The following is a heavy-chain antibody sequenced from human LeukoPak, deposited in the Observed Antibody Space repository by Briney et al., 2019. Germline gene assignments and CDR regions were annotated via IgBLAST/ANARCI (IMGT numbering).Heavy chain of an antibody. D-gene: IGHD3-22*01. CDR2: IIPIFGTA. CDR3: ARDDYYYDSSGYYLDY. J-gene: IGHJ4*02. CDR1: GGTFSSYA. Sequence: SVTVSCKASGGTFSSYAISWVRQAPGQGLEWMGGIIPIFGTANYAQKFQGRVTITTDESTSTAYMELSSLRSEDTAVYYCARDDYYYDSSGYYLDYWGQGTLVTVSS. V-gene: IGHV1-69*05.